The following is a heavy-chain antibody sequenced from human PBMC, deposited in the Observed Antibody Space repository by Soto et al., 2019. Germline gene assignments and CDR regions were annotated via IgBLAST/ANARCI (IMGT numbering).Heavy chain of an antibody. Sequence: QVQLHESGPGLVKPSETLSLTCTVSGASVRSYYWNWIRQSPGKGLEWIAYISHTGSTNYNPSLKRRVTIXXXTXXNQFSLKVTSVTPADTAVYYCARERLDTVAPTFSYHFGMDVWGQGTTVTVSS. CDR3: ARERLDTVAPTFSYHFGMDV. J-gene: IGHJ6*01. D-gene: IGHD4-17*01. CDR2: ISHTGST. V-gene: IGHV4-59*02. CDR1: GASVRSYY.